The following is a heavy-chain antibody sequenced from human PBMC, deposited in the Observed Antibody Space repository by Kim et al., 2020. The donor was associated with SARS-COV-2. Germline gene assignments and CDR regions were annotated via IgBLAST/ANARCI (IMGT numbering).Heavy chain of an antibody. CDR1: GGSFSGYY. CDR3: ARGWIRGSYRQPCVY. D-gene: IGHD1-26*01. V-gene: IGHV4-34*01. J-gene: IGHJ4*02. CDR2: INHSGST. Sequence: SETLSLTCAIYGGSFSGYYWSWIRQPPGKGLEWIGEINHSGSTNYNPSLKSRVTISVDTSKNQFSLKLSSVTAADTAVYYCARGWIRGSYRQPCVYWGQG.